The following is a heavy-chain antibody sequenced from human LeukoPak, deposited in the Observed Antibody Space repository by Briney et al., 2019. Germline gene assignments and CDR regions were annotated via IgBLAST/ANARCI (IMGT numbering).Heavy chain of an antibody. CDR3: ARGGDAAPFDY. CDR2: IYTSGST. V-gene: IGHV4-61*02. D-gene: IGHD5-12*01. Sequence: SQTLSLTCAVSGGSITSGTYYWSWIRQPAGTGLEWIGRIYTSGSTNYNPSLKSRVTILFDTSKNQFSLKLNSVTAADTAVYYCARGGDAAPFDYWGQGTLVAVSS. CDR1: GGSITSGTYY. J-gene: IGHJ4*02.